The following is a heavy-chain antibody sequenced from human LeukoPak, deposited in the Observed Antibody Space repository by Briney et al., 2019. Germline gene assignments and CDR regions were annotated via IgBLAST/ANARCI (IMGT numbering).Heavy chain of an antibody. J-gene: IGHJ4*02. D-gene: IGHD6-13*01. CDR3: ARGSSSWYYFDY. CDR1: GFTLSSYS. CDR2: ISSSSSYM. V-gene: IGHV3-21*01. Sequence: GGSLRLSCAASGFTLSSYSMNWVRQAPGKGLEWVSFISSSSSYMYYADSVKGRFTISRDNAKNSLYLQMNSLRAEDTAVYYCARGSSSWYYFDYWGQGTLVTVSS.